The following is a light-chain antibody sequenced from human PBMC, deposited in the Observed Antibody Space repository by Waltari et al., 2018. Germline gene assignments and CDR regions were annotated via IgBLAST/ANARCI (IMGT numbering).Light chain of an antibody. CDR1: QDIINY. J-gene: IGKJ4*01. Sequence: DIQVTQSPSSLSASVGDRVTITCRASQDIINYLAWFQQKPGKPPKSLIYSASSMHRGVSDRFSGSGSGTEFTLTITSLQPEDVATYYCQQYSSFPLTFGGGTKVEIK. CDR2: SAS. CDR3: QQYSSFPLT. V-gene: IGKV1-16*01.